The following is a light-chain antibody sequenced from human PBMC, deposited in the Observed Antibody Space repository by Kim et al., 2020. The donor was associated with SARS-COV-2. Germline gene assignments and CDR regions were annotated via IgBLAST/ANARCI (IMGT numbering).Light chain of an antibody. J-gene: IGKJ1*01. Sequence: DIQITQSPYSLSASVGDRVTITCRASQGISNYLAWYQQKPGKVPKRLIYAASALQSGVPSRFSGSGSGTDFTLTISSLQPEDVATYYCQKYNSAPWTFVQLTMVDIK. V-gene: IGKV1-27*01. CDR2: AAS. CDR3: QKYNSAPWT. CDR1: QGISNY.